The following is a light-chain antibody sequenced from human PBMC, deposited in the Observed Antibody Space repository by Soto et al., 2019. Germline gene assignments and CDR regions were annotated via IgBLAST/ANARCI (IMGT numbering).Light chain of an antibody. CDR1: QDISSY. CDR3: QQLTRYPYT. V-gene: IGKV1-9*01. CDR2: TAS. Sequence: IQLTQSPSSLSASVGDRVTITCRASQDISSYLAWYQQHPGKAPKLLIHTASTLQSGVPSRFSGSGSGTEFTLTISSLQPEDFATYYCQQLTRYPYTFGQGTKVDIK. J-gene: IGKJ2*01.